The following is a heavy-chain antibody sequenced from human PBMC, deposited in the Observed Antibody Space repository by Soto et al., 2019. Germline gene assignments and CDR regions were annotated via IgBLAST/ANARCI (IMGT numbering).Heavy chain of an antibody. D-gene: IGHD1-26*01. CDR3: ARDALWAYYYYGMDV. CDR1: GGSISCGDYY. Sequence: SETLSLTCTVSGGSISCGDYYWSWLRQPPGKGLEWIGYIYYSRSTYYNPSIKSRVTISVDTSKNQFSLKLSSVTAADTAVYYCARDALWAYYYYGMDVWGQGTTVTVSS. J-gene: IGHJ6*02. CDR2: IYYSRST. V-gene: IGHV4-30-4*01.